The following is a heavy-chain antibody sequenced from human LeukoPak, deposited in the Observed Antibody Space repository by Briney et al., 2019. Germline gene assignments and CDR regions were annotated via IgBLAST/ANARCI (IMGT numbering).Heavy chain of an antibody. J-gene: IGHJ4*02. D-gene: IGHD3-16*02. CDR3: AREGGSYRPLDY. CDR2: IYYSGST. CDR1: GGSISSYY. V-gene: IGHV4-59*12. Sequence: PSETLSLTCTVSGGSISSYYWGWIRQPPGKGLERIGYIYYSGSTNYNPSLKSRVTISVDTSKNQFSLKLSSVTAADTAVYYCAREGGSYRPLDYSGQGTLVTVSS.